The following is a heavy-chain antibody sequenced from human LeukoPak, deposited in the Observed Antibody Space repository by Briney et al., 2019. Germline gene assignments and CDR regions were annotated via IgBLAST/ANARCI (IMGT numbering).Heavy chain of an antibody. J-gene: IGHJ4*02. CDR3: AMLERVTSFIVVDY. CDR1: GGTISSSYYY. V-gene: IGHV4-39*07. D-gene: IGHD4-17*01. Sequence: PSETLSLTCTVSGGTISSSYYYWGWIRQPPGKGLEWIGNIYYSGSTYYNPSLKSRVTISVDTSKNQFSLKLSSVTAADTAVYYCAMLERVTSFIVVDYWGQGTLVTVSS. CDR2: IYYSGST.